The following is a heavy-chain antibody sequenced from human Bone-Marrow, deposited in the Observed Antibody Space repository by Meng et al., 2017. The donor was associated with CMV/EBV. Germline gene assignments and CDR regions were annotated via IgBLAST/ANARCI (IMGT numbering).Heavy chain of an antibody. V-gene: IGHV3-48*03. CDR2: ISSSGSTI. D-gene: IGHD3-3*01. Sequence: GESLKISCTASGFTFGDYAMSWVRQAPGKGLEWVSYISSSGSTIYYADSVKGRFTISRDNAKNSLYLQMNSLRAEDTAVYYCARDRTVEMVAWSGYPHWGQGTLVTVSS. J-gene: IGHJ4*02. CDR1: GFTFGDYA. CDR3: ARDRTVEMVAWSGYPH.